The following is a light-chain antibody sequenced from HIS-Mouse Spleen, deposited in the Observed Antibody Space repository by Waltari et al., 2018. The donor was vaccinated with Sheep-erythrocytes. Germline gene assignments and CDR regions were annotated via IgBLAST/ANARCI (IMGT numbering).Light chain of an antibody. Sequence: DIVMTQSPDSLAVSLGERATINCKSSQSVLYSSNNKNYLAWYHQKPGPPPKLLIYWASTRESGVPDRFSGSGSGTDFTLTISSLQAEDVAVYYCQQYYSTLLTFGGGTKVEIK. J-gene: IGKJ4*01. CDR2: WAS. V-gene: IGKV4-1*01. CDR1: QSVLYSSNNKNY. CDR3: QQYYSTLLT.